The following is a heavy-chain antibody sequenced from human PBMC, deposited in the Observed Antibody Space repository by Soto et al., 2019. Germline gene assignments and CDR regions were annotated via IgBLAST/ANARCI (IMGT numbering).Heavy chain of an antibody. J-gene: IGHJ5*02. CDR1: GYTFTSYG. CDR2: ISAYNGNT. CDR3: ARDLRDQQLVISYWFDP. V-gene: IGHV1-18*01. D-gene: IGHD6-13*01. Sequence: ASVKVSCKASGYTFTSYGISWVRQAPGQGLEWMGWISAYNGNTNYAQKLQGRVTMTTDTSTSTAYMELRSLRSDDTAVYYCARDLRDQQLVISYWFDPWGQGTLVTVSS.